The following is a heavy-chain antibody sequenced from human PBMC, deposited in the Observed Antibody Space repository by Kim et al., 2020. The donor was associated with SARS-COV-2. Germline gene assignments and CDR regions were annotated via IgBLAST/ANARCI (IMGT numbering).Heavy chain of an antibody. CDR1: GYTFTSYG. Sequence: ASVKVSCKASGYTFTSYGISWVRQAPGQGLEWMGWISAYNGNTNYAQKLQGRVTMNTDTSTSTAYMEVRSLRSDDTAVYYCAMRRLGMGDYWGQGTLVTVSS. CDR3: AMRRLGMGDY. D-gene: IGHD7-27*01. CDR2: ISAYNGNT. V-gene: IGHV1-18*01. J-gene: IGHJ4*02.